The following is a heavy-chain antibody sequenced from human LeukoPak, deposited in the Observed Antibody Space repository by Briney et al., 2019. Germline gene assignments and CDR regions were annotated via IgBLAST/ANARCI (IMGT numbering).Heavy chain of an antibody. CDR3: AKRGNPTVGHHYLDV. J-gene: IGHJ6*03. CDR2: ISGGGGPT. D-gene: IGHD1-1*01. Sequence: GGSLRLSCAASGFTFDDYGMSWVRQAPGKGLEWVSAISGGGGPTYYADSVKGRFTISRDNSKNTLYLQMNSLRAEDTAVYYCAKRGNPTVGHHYLDVWGKGTMVSVSS. CDR1: GFTFDDYG. V-gene: IGHV3-23*01.